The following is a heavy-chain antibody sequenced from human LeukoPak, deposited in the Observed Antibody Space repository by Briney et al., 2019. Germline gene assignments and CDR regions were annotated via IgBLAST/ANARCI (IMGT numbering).Heavy chain of an antibody. CDR1: GFTLSSFK. CDR2: ISPSSSYI. Sequence: GGSLRLSCATSGFTLSSFKMTWVRQAPGKGLEWVASISPSSSYISYADSLKGRVTVSRDNAKHSVFLQMSSLRAEDTAVYYCARDWAGGGYFDSWGQGTLVSVSS. D-gene: IGHD3-10*01. J-gene: IGHJ4*02. CDR3: ARDWAGGGYFDS. V-gene: IGHV3-21*01.